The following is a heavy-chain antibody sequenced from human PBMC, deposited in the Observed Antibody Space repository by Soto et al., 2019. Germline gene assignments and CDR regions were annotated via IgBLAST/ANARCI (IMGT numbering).Heavy chain of an antibody. Sequence: SETLSLTCTVSGGSISIYYWSWIRQSPDKGLEWIGYFYYGGSTNYNPSLKSRVTISIDTSKNQFSLKVFSVNAADTAVYYCAGGYSSVAFDVWGQGTMVTVSS. CDR3: AGGYSSVAFDV. D-gene: IGHD6-19*01. CDR1: GGSISIYY. V-gene: IGHV4-59*01. CDR2: FYYGGST. J-gene: IGHJ3*01.